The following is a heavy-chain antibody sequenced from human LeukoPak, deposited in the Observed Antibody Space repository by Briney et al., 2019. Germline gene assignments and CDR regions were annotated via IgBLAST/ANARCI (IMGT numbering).Heavy chain of an antibody. CDR2: IYHSGST. D-gene: IGHD4-23*01. J-gene: IGHJ4*02. CDR3: ARGDPSTVVTKFDY. Sequence: SETLSLTCTVSGYSISSGYYWGWIRQPPGKGLEWIGSIYHSGSTYYNPSLKSRVTISVDTSKNQFSLKLSSVTAADTAVYYCARGDPSTVVTKFDYWGQGTLVTVSS. V-gene: IGHV4-38-2*02. CDR1: GYSISSGYY.